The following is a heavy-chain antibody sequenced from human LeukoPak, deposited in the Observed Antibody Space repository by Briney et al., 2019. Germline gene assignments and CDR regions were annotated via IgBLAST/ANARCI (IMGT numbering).Heavy chain of an antibody. CDR1: GYTFTSYG. D-gene: IGHD3-16*01. V-gene: IGHV1-18*01. CDR3: AREGLGELTLDY. Sequence: SSVKVSCKASGYTFTSYGISWVRQAPGQGLEWMGWISAYNGNTNYAQKLQGRVTMTTDTSTSTAYMELRNLRSDDTAVYYCAREGLGELTLDYWGQGTLVTVSS. CDR2: ISAYNGNT. J-gene: IGHJ4*02.